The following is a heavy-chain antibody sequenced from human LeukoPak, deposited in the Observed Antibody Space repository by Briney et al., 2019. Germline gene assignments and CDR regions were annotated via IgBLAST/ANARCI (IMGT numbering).Heavy chain of an antibody. V-gene: IGHV3-53*01. Sequence: GGSLRLSCAISGFTVSSNYMSWVRQAPGKGLEWVSVIYSAGTTYYADSVEGRFTISRDISKNILYLQMNSLRVEDTAVYYCARASMVRGVTPFGYWGQGTLVTVSS. D-gene: IGHD3-10*01. CDR3: ARASMVRGVTPFGY. CDR2: IYSAGTT. CDR1: GFTVSSNY. J-gene: IGHJ4*02.